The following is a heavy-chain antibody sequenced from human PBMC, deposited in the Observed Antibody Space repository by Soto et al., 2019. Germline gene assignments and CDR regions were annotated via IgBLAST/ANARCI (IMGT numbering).Heavy chain of an antibody. Sequence: ASVKVSFKASGYTFTSYAMHWVRQAPGQRLEWMGWINAGNGNTKYSQKLQGRVTITRDTSASTAYMELSSLRSEDTAVYYCARSIVVVTALDYWGQGTLVTVSS. CDR1: GYTFTSYA. V-gene: IGHV1-3*01. D-gene: IGHD2-21*02. CDR3: ARSIVVVTALDY. J-gene: IGHJ4*02. CDR2: INAGNGNT.